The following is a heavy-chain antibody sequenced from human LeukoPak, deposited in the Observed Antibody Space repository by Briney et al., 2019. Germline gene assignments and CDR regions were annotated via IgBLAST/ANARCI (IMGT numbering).Heavy chain of an antibody. CDR3: ASPTGRGCTSSSCYVDAFDI. D-gene: IGHD2-2*01. Sequence: GESLKISCKVSGHSFTDYWIGWVRQMPGKGPEWMGVIFPSDSDTRYSPSFQGQVTISADKSISTAYLQWSSLKASDTAIYYCASPTGRGCTSSSCYVDAFDIWGQGTMVTVSS. J-gene: IGHJ3*02. V-gene: IGHV5-51*01. CDR1: GHSFTDYW. CDR2: IFPSDSDT.